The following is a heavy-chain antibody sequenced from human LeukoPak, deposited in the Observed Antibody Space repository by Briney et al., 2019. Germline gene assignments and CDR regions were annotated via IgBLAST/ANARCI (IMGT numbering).Heavy chain of an antibody. J-gene: IGHJ3*02. D-gene: IGHD3-9*01. CDR1: GFTFSNYG. V-gene: IGHV3-33*01. CDR2: IWYDGST. Sequence: PGGSLRLSCAVSGFTFSNYGMHWVRQAPGKGLEWVAGIWYDGSTYYTHSVKGRITIYRDNSKNTVYLQMNTLGAEDTAVYYCARDRTTILSSFDIWGQGTMVTVSS. CDR3: ARDRTTILSSFDI.